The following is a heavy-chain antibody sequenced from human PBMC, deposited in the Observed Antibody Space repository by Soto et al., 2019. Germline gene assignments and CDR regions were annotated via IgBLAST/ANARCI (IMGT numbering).Heavy chain of an antibody. CDR2: INHSGST. CDR1: GGSFSGYY. V-gene: IGHV4-34*01. J-gene: IGHJ4*02. Sequence: SETLSLTCAVYGGSFSGYYWGWIRQPPGKGLEWIGEINHSGSTNYDPSLKSRVTISVDTSKNQFSLKLSSVTAADTAVYYCARDDSGIDYWGQGTMVTVSS. D-gene: IGHD1-1*01. CDR3: ARDDSGIDY.